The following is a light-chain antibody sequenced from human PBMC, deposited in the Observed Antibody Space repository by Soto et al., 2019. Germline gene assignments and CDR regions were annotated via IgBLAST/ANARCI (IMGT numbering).Light chain of an antibody. J-gene: IGKJ5*01. CDR2: GAS. CDR3: QQYGSSPT. CDR1: QSVSSSY. V-gene: IGKV3-20*01. Sequence: EIVLTQSPGTLSLSPGEGATLSCRASQSVSSSYLAWYQQKPGQAPRLLIYGASTRATGIPDRFSGSASGTDFTLTISRLEPEDFAVYYCQQYGSSPTFGQGTRLETK.